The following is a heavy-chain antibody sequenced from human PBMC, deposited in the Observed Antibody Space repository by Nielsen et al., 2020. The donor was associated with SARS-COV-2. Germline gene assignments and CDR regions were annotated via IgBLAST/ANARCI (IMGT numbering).Heavy chain of an antibody. CDR3: ARHWDRVRLGEVSPPFDY. CDR2: IYTSGIT. J-gene: IGHJ4*02. V-gene: IGHV4-4*07. Sequence: SETLSLTCTVSGGSISSYYWSWIRQPAGKGLEWIGRIYTSGITNYNPSLKSRGTMSVDTSKNQFSLNLSSVTAADTAVYYCARHWDRVRLGEVSPPFDYWGQGSLVTVSS. CDR1: GGSISSYY. D-gene: IGHD3-16*02.